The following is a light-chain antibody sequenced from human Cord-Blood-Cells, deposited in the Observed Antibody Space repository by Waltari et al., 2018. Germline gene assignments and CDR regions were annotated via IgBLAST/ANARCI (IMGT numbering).Light chain of an antibody. CDR2: GKN. CDR1: SLRSYD. CDR3: NSRDSSGNHVV. Sequence: SSELTQDPAVSVALGQTVRITCPVDSLRSYDASWYQQKPGQAPVLVIYGKNNRPSGIPDRFSGSSSGNTASLTITGAQAEDEADYYCNSRDSSGNHVVFGGGTKLTVL. J-gene: IGLJ2*01. V-gene: IGLV3-19*01.